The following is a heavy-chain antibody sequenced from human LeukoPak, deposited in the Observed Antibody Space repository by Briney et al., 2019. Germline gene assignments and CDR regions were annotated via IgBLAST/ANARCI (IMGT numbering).Heavy chain of an antibody. CDR3: AKDFVVVPGNVNYFDY. J-gene: IGHJ4*02. Sequence: GGSLRLSCAASGFTVSSNYMSWVRQAPGKGLEWVSGIRGNGVTTYYADSVKGRFTVSRDNSKNTLYVQMKSLRAEDTAVYYCAKDFVVVPGNVNYFDYWGQGTLVTVSS. CDR2: IRGNGVTT. V-gene: IGHV3-23*01. CDR1: GFTVSSNY. D-gene: IGHD2-21*02.